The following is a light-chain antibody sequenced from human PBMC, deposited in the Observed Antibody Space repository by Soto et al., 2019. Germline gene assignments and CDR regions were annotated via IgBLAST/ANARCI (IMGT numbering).Light chain of an antibody. V-gene: IGLV2-11*01. CDR3: CSYAGGFTYV. J-gene: IGLJ1*01. CDR2: DVT. CDR1: SSDVGVYNF. Sequence: QSALTQPRSVSGSPGQSVTISCTGTSSDVGVYNFVSWYQQYPGEAPKLMIYDVTKRPSGVPDRFSGSKSGNTASLTITGIQAEDEADYYCCSYAGGFTYVFGTGTKLTVL.